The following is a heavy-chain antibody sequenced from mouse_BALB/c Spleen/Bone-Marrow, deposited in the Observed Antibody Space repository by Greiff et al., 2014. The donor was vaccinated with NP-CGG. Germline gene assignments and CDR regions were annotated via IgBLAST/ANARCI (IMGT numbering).Heavy chain of an antibody. D-gene: IGHD4-1*01. V-gene: IGHV1-9*01. CDR2: ILPGSGST. J-gene: IGHJ3*01. CDR1: SYTFSSYW. Sequence: QVQPKQSGAELMKPGASVKISCKATSYTFSSYWIEWVKQRPGHGLEWIGEILPGSGSTNYNEKFKGKATFTADTSSNTAYMQLSSLTSEDSAVYYCARWVPYWEFAYWGQGTLVTVSA. CDR3: ARWVPYWEFAY.